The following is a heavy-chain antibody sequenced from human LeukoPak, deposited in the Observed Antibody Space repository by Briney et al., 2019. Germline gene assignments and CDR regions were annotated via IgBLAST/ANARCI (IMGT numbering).Heavy chain of an antibody. CDR1: GGTFSSYA. J-gene: IGHJ4*02. D-gene: IGHD3-9*01. V-gene: IGHV1-69*04. CDR3: ARDQNRYFDWLPFFDY. Sequence: SVKVSCKASGGTFSSYAISWVRQAPGQGLEWMGRIIPILGIANYAQKFQGRVTITADKSTSTAYMELSSLRSEDTAVYHCARDQNRYFDWLPFFDYWGQGTLVTVSS. CDR2: IIPILGIA.